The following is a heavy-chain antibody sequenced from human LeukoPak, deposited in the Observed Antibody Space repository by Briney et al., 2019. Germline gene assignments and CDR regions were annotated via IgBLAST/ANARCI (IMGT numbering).Heavy chain of an antibody. CDR1: GGSLSFYY. V-gene: IGHV4-34*01. Sequence: SETLSLTCGVSGGSLSFYYWSWIRQSPGKGLEWIAEISQNGDSNYNMSLKSRVTISVDTSKNQFSLRLSSVTAADTAVYYCARHLLTEETWFGELGNNWFDPWGQGTLVTVSS. CDR2: ISQNGDS. CDR3: ARHLLTEETWFGELGNNWFDP. D-gene: IGHD3-10*01. J-gene: IGHJ5*02.